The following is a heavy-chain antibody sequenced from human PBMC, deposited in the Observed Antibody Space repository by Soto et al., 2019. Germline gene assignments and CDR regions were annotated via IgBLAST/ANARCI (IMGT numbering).Heavy chain of an antibody. Sequence: GGSLRLSCAASGLSFSSDTMNWIRQAPGKGLEWVSSISSAGSYIYYADSVKGRFTISRDNAKNSLYLQMNSLRAEDTAVYYCARDVETSMDGLNHFDPWGQGALVTVSS. J-gene: IGHJ5*02. V-gene: IGHV3-21*01. CDR3: ARDVETSMDGLNHFDP. D-gene: IGHD5-18*01. CDR2: ISSAGSYI. CDR1: GLSFSSDT.